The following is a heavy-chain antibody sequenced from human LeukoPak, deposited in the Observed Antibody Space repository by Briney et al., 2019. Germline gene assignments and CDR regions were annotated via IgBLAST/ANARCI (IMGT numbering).Heavy chain of an antibody. CDR3: AGHHPRNTVDF. CDR2: ISDIGSI. V-gene: IGHV4-59*08. J-gene: IGHJ4*02. CDR1: GGSISSYY. Sequence: SEALSLTCTVSGGSISSYYWSWIRQPPGKGLEWIAYISDIGSINYNPSLKSRVTISLETSKNQFSLKLSSVTAADTAVYYCAGHHPRNTVDFWGQGTLVTVSS. D-gene: IGHD2/OR15-2a*01.